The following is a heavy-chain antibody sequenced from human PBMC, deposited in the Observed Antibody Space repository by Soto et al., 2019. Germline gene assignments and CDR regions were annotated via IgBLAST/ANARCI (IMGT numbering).Heavy chain of an antibody. D-gene: IGHD3-10*01. Sequence: GGSLRLSCAASGFTFSSYWMHWVRQAPGKGLVWVSRLYTDGTRTSYADSVKGRFTISRDNAKNTLYLQMNSLRAEDTAVYYCARGAGGYYYMDVWGKGTTVTVSS. CDR1: GFTFSSYW. CDR2: LYTDGTRT. V-gene: IGHV3-74*01. CDR3: ARGAGGYYYMDV. J-gene: IGHJ6*03.